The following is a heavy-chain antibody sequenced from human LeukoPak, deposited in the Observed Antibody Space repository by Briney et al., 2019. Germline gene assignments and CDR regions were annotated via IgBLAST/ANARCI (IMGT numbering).Heavy chain of an antibody. J-gene: IGHJ4*02. CDR3: ASAFTYVRLGDH. D-gene: IGHD3-16*01. Sequence: GGSLRLSCVVSGLSFSEYWMDWVRQAPGKGLVWVARSNLHGTTVDYADSVKGRFTISRDNANNTLFLQMNSLRAEDTAVYYCASAFTYVRLGDHWGQGTLVTVSS. V-gene: IGHV3-74*01. CDR2: SNLHGTTV. CDR1: GLSFSEYW.